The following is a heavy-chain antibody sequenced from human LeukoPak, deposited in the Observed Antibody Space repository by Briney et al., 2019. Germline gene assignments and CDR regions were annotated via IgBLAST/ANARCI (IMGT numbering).Heavy chain of an antibody. CDR1: GFTFSDYY. CDR3: ARDKPGKSSSWYAYYYYYVDV. V-gene: IGHV3-11*04. D-gene: IGHD6-13*01. J-gene: IGHJ6*03. CDR2: ISSSGSTI. Sequence: PGGSLRLSCAASGFTFSDYYMSWIRQAPGKGLEWVSYISSSGSTIYYADSVKGRFTISRDNAKNSLYLQMNSLRAEDTAVYYCARDKPGKSSSWYAYYYYYVDVWGKGTTVTVSS.